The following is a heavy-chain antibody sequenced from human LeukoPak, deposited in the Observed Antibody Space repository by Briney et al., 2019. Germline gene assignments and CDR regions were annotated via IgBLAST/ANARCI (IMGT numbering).Heavy chain of an antibody. CDR1: GGSISSYY. D-gene: IGHD3-10*01. Sequence: SETLSITCTGSGGSISSYYWSWIRQPPGKGLGWIGYIYYSGSTNYNPSLKSRVTISVDTSKNQFSLKLSSVTAADTAVYYCARGLPMVDYWGQGTLVTVSS. V-gene: IGHV4-59*01. J-gene: IGHJ4*02. CDR3: ARGLPMVDY. CDR2: IYYSGST.